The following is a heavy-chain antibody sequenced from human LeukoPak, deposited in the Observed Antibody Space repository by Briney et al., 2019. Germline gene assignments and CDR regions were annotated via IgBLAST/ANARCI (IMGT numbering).Heavy chain of an antibody. V-gene: IGHV4-59*08. CDR1: GGSISSYY. D-gene: IGHD5-12*01. Sequence: SETLSLTCTVSGGSISSYYWSWIRQPPGKGLGWIGYIYYSGGANYNPSLKSRVTISVDTSKNQFSLKLSSVTAADTAVYYCARRSSGSSGYVSFDYWGQGTLVIVSS. CDR3: ARRSSGSSGYVSFDY. J-gene: IGHJ4*02. CDR2: IYYSGGA.